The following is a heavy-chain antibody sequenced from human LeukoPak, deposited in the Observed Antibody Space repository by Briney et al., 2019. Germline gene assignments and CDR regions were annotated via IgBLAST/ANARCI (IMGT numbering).Heavy chain of an antibody. CDR2: ISYDGSNK. V-gene: IGHV3-30-3*01. CDR1: GFTFSSYA. Sequence: GGSLRLSCAASGFTFSSYAMHWVRQAPGKGLGWVAVISYDGSNKYYADSVKGRFTISRDNSKNTLYLQMNSLRAEDTAVYYCARDAPHYCSSTSCPLDPWGQGTLVTVSS. J-gene: IGHJ5*02. CDR3: ARDAPHYCSSTSCPLDP. D-gene: IGHD2-2*01.